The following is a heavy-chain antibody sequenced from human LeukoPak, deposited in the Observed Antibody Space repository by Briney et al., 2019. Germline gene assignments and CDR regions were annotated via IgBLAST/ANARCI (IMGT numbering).Heavy chain of an antibody. CDR1: GYSFTSYW. CDR3: ARIITSGIDAFDI. CDR2: IYPGDSDT. Sequence: GESLKISCKGSGYSFTSYWIGWVRQMPGKGLEWMGSIYPGDSDTRYSPSFQGQVTISADKSISTAYLQWSSLKASDTAMYYCARIITSGIDAFDIWGQGTMVTVSS. J-gene: IGHJ3*02. V-gene: IGHV5-51*01. D-gene: IGHD3-10*01.